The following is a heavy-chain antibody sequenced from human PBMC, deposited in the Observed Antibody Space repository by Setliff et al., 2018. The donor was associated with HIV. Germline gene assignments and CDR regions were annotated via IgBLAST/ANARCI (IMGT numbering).Heavy chain of an antibody. Sequence: SETLSLPCAVYGGSFSDYYWTWIRQSPGKGLEWIGEINHRGSTNYNPSLKRRVTVSVDTSKNQFSLKLGSVTAADTAVYYCARESPSSSWFYFDFWGQGTLVTVSS. CDR3: ARESPSSSWFYFDF. D-gene: IGHD6-13*01. V-gene: IGHV4-34*01. CDR1: GGSFSDYY. CDR2: INHRGST. J-gene: IGHJ4*02.